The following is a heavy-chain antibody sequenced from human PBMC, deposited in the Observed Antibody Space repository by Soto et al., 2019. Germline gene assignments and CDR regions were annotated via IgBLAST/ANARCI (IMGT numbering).Heavy chain of an antibody. J-gene: IGHJ1*01. Sequence: SVNDSCKASGGTFSSYAISWVRQAPVQGLEWMGGIIPIFGPANYAQKFQGRVTITAEEXTSTAYMXLSSLRSEDTAGYYCASLVIRSVHIHWGQETLLTVPQVSWRLTSVTSEDTATNYCDRGHNRHLFWGQGTPVTVSS. CDR2: IIPIFGPA. V-gene: IGHV1-69*13. CDR3: ASLVIRSVHIHWGQETLLTVPQVSWRLTSVTSEDTATNYCDRGHNRHLF. CDR1: GGTFSSYA. D-gene: IGHD4-17*01.